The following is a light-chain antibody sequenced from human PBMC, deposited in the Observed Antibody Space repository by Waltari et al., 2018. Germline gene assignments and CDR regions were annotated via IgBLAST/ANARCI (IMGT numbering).Light chain of an antibody. CDR3: SSYTSSNTWV. CDR2: DAS. J-gene: IGLJ3*02. Sequence: QSALTQPASVSGYPGQSITISCTGTSSDVGGYNYVSWYQQHPGKVTKLMIYDASERPSGVSNNFSGSKSGNTASLTISGLQAEDEADYYCSSYTSSNTWVFGGGTKLTVL. CDR1: SSDVGGYNY. V-gene: IGLV2-14*01.